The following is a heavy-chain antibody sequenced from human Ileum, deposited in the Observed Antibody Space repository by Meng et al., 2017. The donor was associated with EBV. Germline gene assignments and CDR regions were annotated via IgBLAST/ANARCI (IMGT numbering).Heavy chain of an antibody. CDR1: GGSISSSSYY. CDR2: IYYSGST. J-gene: IGHJ4*02. Sequence: QLQPQESGPGLVKPSETLSLTCTFYGGSISSSSYYWGWIRQPPGKGLEWIGSIYYSGSTYYNPSLKSRVTISVDTSKNQFSLKLSSVTAADTAVYYCARSIVVVPAAIYYWGQGTLVTVSS. D-gene: IGHD2-2*01. V-gene: IGHV4-39*01. CDR3: ARSIVVVPAAIYY.